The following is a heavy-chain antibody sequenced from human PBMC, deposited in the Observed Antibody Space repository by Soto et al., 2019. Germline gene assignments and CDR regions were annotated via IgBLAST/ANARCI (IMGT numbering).Heavy chain of an antibody. D-gene: IGHD2-15*01. Sequence: EVQLVESGGGLVQPGESLGLSCAASGFTFSSYWMHWVRQAPGKGLVWVSRINSDGSSTSYAGSVKGRFTISRDNAKNTLYLQMNRLRAEDTAVYYCVRTSLGVAAATREDYWGQGTLVTVSS. J-gene: IGHJ4*02. CDR3: VRTSLGVAAATREDY. CDR1: GFTFSSYW. CDR2: INSDGSST. V-gene: IGHV3-74*01.